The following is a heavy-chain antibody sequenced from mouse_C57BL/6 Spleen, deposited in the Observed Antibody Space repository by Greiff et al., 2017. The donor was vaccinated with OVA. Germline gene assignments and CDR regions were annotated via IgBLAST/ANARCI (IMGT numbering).Heavy chain of an antibody. CDR3: AVRGYDYAMDY. Sequence: EVKLVESGGGLVKPGGSLKLSCAASGFTFSDYGMHWVRQAPEKGLEWVASISSGSSTIYYADTVKGRFTISRDTAKNTLFLQMTRLSAEDTAMYYCAVRGYDYAMDYWGQGTSVTVSS. V-gene: IGHV5-17*01. CDR2: ISSGSSTI. D-gene: IGHD3-1*01. J-gene: IGHJ4*01. CDR1: GFTFSDYG.